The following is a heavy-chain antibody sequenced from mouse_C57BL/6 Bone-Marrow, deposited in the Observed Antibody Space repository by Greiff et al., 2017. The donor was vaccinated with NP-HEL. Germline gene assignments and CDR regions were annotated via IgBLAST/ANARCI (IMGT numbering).Heavy chain of an antibody. V-gene: IGHV1-39*01. CDR3: GRLLRSPWYFDV. Sequence: EVKLQQSGPELVKPGASVKISCKASGYSFTDYNMNWVKQSNGKSLEWIGVINPNYGTTSYNQKFKGKATLTVDQSSSTAYMQLNSLTSEDSAVYYCGRLLRSPWYFDVWGTGTTVTVSS. D-gene: IGHD1-1*01. J-gene: IGHJ1*03. CDR2: INPNYGTT. CDR1: GYSFTDYN.